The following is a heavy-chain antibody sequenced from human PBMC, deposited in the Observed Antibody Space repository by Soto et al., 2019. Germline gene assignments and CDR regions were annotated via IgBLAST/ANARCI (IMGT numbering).Heavy chain of an antibody. CDR2: IYPGDATT. CDR3: ARHGDTAMDPPFDY. Sequence: GESLKISCKITGYRFSSFWIAWVRQKPGKGLEWMGIIYPGDATTIYSPSFQGRLTISVDKSISTAYLQWSSLKASDTAMYYCARHGDTAMDPPFDYWGQGTLVTVSS. V-gene: IGHV5-51*01. D-gene: IGHD5-18*01. J-gene: IGHJ4*02. CDR1: GYRFSSFW.